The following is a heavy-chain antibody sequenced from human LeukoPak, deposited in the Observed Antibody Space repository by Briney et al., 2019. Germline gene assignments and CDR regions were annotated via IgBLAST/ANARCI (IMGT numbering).Heavy chain of an antibody. D-gene: IGHD6-6*01. CDR3: ARGEELVPDY. CDR2: IYYSGST. V-gene: IGHV4-59*01. CDR1: GGSLSSYY. J-gene: IGHJ4*02. Sequence: SETLSLTCTVSGGSLSSYYWSWIRQPPGKGLEWIGYIYYSGSTNYNPSLKSRVTISVDTSKNQFSLKLSSVTAADTAVYYCARGEELVPDYWGQGTLVTVSS.